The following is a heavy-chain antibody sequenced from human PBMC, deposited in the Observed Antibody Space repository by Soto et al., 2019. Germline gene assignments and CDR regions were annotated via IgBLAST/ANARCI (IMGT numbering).Heavy chain of an antibody. CDR1: GFTFSSYA. J-gene: IGHJ4*02. CDR2: ISGSGGST. D-gene: IGHD6-19*01. Sequence: EVQLLESGGGLVQPGGSLRLSCAASGFTFSSYAMSWVRQAPGKGLEWVSAISGSGGSTYYADSVKGRFTISRDNSKNTLYLQMNSLRAEDTAVYYCAKYRPPSIAVAGTDPYDYWGQGTLVTVSS. CDR3: AKYRPPSIAVAGTDPYDY. V-gene: IGHV3-23*01.